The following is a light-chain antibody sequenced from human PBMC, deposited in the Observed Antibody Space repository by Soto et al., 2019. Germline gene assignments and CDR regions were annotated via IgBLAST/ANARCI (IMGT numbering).Light chain of an antibody. Sequence: EIVMTQSPATLSVSPGERATLSCRASQSVGSNLAWYQQKPGQVPRLLFYGASTRATGLPARFSGSGSGTACTLTISSMQSEDFAVYYCQQYDTCPTFGKGKRLEIK. V-gene: IGKV3-15*01. CDR2: GAS. CDR3: QQYDTCPT. J-gene: IGKJ5*01. CDR1: QSVGSN.